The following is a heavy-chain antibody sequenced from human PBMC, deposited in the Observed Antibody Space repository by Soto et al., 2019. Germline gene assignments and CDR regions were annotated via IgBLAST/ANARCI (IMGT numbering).Heavy chain of an antibody. V-gene: IGHV4-34*01. J-gene: IGHJ6*02. CDR2: INHSGST. CDR1: GGSFSGYY. Sequence: SETLSLTCAVYGGSFSGYYWSWIRQPPGKGLEWIGEINHSGSTNYNPSLKSRVTISVDTSKNQFSLKLSSVTAADTAVYYCAVTTAGGMDVWGQGTTVTVSS. CDR3: AVTTAGGMDV. D-gene: IGHD4-17*01.